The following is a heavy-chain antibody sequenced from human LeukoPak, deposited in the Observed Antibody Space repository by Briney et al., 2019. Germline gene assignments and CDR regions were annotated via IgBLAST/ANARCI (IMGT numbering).Heavy chain of an antibody. Sequence: GVSLRLSCAASGFTFSSYGMHWVRQAPGKGLEWVAFIRYDGSNKYYADSVKGRFTISRDNSKNTLYLQMNSLRAEDTAVYYCAKSEGIVVVPAAMDYWGQGTLVTVSS. V-gene: IGHV3-30*02. CDR3: AKSEGIVVVPAAMDY. CDR1: GFTFSSYG. CDR2: IRYDGSNK. J-gene: IGHJ4*02. D-gene: IGHD2-2*01.